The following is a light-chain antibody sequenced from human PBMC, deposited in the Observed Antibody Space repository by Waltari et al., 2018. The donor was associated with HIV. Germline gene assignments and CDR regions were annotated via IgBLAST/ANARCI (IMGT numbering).Light chain of an antibody. Sequence: QSVLTQPPSVSGAPGQRVTISCTGSSSNIGAVYDVHWYQQLPGTAPKLLIYGNNNRPSGVPDRFSGSESGTSASLAITGLQAEDEADYYCQSYDRSLSGSVFGGGTKLTVL. V-gene: IGLV1-40*01. J-gene: IGLJ2*01. CDR2: GNN. CDR3: QSYDRSLSGSV. CDR1: SSNIGAVYD.